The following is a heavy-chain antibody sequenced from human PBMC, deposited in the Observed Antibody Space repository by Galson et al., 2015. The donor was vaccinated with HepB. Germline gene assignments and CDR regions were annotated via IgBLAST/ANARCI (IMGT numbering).Heavy chain of an antibody. J-gene: IGHJ2*01. V-gene: IGHV3-11*06. CDR2: ISSSSSYT. CDR3: ARQTLSHSSPFRGGGWYFDL. Sequence: SLRLSCAASGFTFSDYYMSWIRQVPGKGLEWVSYISSSSSYTNYADSVKGRFSISRDNAKISLYLQLNSLRVEDTAVYHCARQTLSHSSPFRGGGWYFDLWGRGTLVTVSS. D-gene: IGHD2-15*01. CDR1: GFTFSDYY.